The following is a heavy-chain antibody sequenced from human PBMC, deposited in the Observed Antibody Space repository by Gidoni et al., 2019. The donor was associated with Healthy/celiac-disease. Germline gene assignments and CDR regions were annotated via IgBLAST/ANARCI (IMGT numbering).Heavy chain of an antibody. CDR1: GYTFTGYY. J-gene: IGHJ3*02. V-gene: IGHV1-2*02. CDR3: ARAWAPFGVVIIDAFDI. Sequence: QVQLVQSGAEVKKPGASVKVSCKASGYTFTGYYMHWVRQAPGQGLEWMGWINPNSGGTNYAQKFQGRVTMTRDTSISTAYMELSRLRSDDTAVYYCARAWAPFGVVIIDAFDIWGQGTMVTVSS. D-gene: IGHD3-3*01. CDR2: INPNSGGT.